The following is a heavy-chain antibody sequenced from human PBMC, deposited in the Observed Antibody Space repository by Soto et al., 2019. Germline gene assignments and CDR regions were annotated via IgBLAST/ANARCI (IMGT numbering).Heavy chain of an antibody. D-gene: IGHD6-13*01. CDR2: IWHDGSNQ. CDR3: PRVLNIAAPGGAYHYYTPAV. CDR1: GFTFSNYG. J-gene: IGHJ6*02. Sequence: QVQLVESGGGVVQTGRSLTLSCAASGFTFSNYGMHWVRQAPGKGLEWVAVIWHDGSNQYYADSVQGRFTVSRDNSDNPRYLQLTRRRAEDSAVYYRPRVLNIAAPGGAYHYYTPAVWGRGTTVTVSS. V-gene: IGHV3-33*01.